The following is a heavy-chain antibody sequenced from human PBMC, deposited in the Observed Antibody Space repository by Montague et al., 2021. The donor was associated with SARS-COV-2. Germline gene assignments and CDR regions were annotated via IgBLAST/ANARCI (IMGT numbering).Heavy chain of an antibody. D-gene: IGHD3-10*01. CDR3: AREFRTYGYGGQYWYFDL. J-gene: IGHJ2*01. Sequence: SETLSLTCAVFGGSISSSHWWSWVRQPPGKGLEWIGEIYHSGNTNYNPSLKSRVTISIDKSKNQFSLKLSSVTAADTAVYYCAREFRTYGYGGQYWYFDLWGRGTLVTVSS. V-gene: IGHV4-4*02. CDR1: GGSISSSHW. CDR2: IYHSGNT.